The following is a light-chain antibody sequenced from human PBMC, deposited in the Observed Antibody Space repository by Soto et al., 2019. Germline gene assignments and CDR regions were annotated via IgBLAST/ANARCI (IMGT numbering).Light chain of an antibody. J-gene: IGKJ1*01. V-gene: IGKV1-8*01. Sequence: AIRMTQSPSSLSASTGDRVTITCRASQGISSYLAWYQQKPGKAPKLLIYAASTLQSGVPSSFSDSESGTDFTVTISCLQSEDFATYFGQQYYSYPRTFGQGTKVEIK. CDR2: AAS. CDR3: QQYYSYPRT. CDR1: QGISSY.